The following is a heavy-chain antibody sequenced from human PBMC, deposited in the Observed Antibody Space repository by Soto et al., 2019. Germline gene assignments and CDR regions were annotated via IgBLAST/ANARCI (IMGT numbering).Heavy chain of an antibody. Sequence: SLRLSCAGNGLTMSTYAMSWVRQAPGKGLEWVSTIAGVDIFYADSVQGRFTISIDNSKNLLFLQMNSLTADDTATYYCAKDHFKGNGIYDGFDVWGPGTTLTV. CDR3: AKDHFKGNGIYDGFDV. CDR1: GLTMSTYA. V-gene: IGHV3-23*01. CDR2: IAGVDI. J-gene: IGHJ3*01. D-gene: IGHD1-20*01.